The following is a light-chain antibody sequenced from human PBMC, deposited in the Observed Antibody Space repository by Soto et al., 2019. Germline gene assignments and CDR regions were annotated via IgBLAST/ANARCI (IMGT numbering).Light chain of an antibody. V-gene: IGKV3-20*01. CDR1: QYVSGSH. J-gene: IGKJ1*01. Sequence: EIVLTQSPGTLSLSPGERVTLSCRASQYVSGSHLAWYRQKPGQAPRLLIYGASNRATGIPDRFSGSGSGADFTLTISRLEPDDFAVYYCQQYADSPCTFGQGTKVEIK. CDR2: GAS. CDR3: QQYADSPCT.